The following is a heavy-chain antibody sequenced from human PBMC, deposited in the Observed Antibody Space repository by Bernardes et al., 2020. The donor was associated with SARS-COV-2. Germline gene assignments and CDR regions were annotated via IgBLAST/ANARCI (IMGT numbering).Heavy chain of an antibody. CDR1: GYTFITYG. V-gene: IGHV1-18*04. J-gene: IGHJ4*02. Sequence: ASVKVSCKASGYTFITYGITWVRQAPGQGLEWMGWISTYTGNTNSAEKFQGRVTMTTDTSTSTAYMELRSLRSDDTAMYYCARDEVGTLINYFDYWGQGTLVTVSS. CDR2: ISTYTGNT. CDR3: ARDEVGTLINYFDY.